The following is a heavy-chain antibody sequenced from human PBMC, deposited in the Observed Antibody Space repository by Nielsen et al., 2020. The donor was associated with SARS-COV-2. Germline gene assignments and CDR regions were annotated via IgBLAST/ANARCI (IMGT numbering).Heavy chain of an antibody. D-gene: IGHD6-19*01. V-gene: IGHV3-13*01. Sequence: GESLKIPYAASEFTFSTYDMHWVRQATGKGLEWVSVIGTLGDTHYRGSVKGRFTISRDNAKKSLYLQMDSLTVEDTAVYYCVGERVRLRGSDWDMYGLDVWGQGTTVTVSS. CDR2: IGTLGDT. CDR3: VGERVRLRGSDWDMYGLDV. J-gene: IGHJ6*02. CDR1: EFTFSTYD.